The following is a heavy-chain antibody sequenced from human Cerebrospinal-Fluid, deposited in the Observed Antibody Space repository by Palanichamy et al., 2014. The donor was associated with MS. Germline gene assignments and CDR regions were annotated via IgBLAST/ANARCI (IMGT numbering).Heavy chain of an antibody. Sequence: EVQLLESGGGLVQPGGSLRLSCVASGFTFSKYAMSWVRQAPGKGLERVAGISDSAGSTYYAGSVKGRFTISRDNSANTLFLQMNNLRAGDTAVYYCSKDAHPSPILGATHFDSWGQGTLVTVSS. D-gene: IGHD1-26*01. CDR3: SKDAHPSPILGATHFDS. CDR2: ISDSAGST. J-gene: IGHJ4*02. V-gene: IGHV3-23*01. CDR1: GFTFSKYA.